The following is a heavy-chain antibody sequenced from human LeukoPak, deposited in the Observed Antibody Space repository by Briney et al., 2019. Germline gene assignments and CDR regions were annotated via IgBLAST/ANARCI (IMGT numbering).Heavy chain of an antibody. CDR3: AKSQRGYYPRRTYYYYMDV. Sequence: GGSLRLSCAASGFTLSNAWMNWVRQAPGKGLEWVGLIKSKTNGGTRDYAAPVKGRFTISRDDSDNKLYLQMNSLKNEDTAVYYCAKSQRGYYPRRTYYYYMDVWGNGTTVTVSS. CDR1: GFTLSNAW. D-gene: IGHD1-26*01. CDR2: IKSKTNGGTR. J-gene: IGHJ6*03. V-gene: IGHV3-15*01.